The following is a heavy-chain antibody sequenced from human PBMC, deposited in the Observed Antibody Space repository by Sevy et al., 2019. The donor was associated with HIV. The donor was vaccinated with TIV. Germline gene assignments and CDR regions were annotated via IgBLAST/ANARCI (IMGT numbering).Heavy chain of an antibody. Sequence: GGSLRLSCSTFGFSFSDCPMTWVRQTPGQGLKWVSTISRGATFIFYGVSAESRFIISRDDGKNSVFRQMNSLEVEDSGVYYCARGPPHDDYYVPLDDWCRGTFVTVSS. CDR1: GFSFSDCP. CDR3: ARGPPHDDYYVPLDD. CDR2: ISRGATFI. D-gene: IGHD3-16*01. V-gene: IGHV3-21*06. J-gene: IGHJ2*01.